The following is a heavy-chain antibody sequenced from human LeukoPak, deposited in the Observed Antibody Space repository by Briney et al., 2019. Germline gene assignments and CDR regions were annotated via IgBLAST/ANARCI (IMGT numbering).Heavy chain of an antibody. D-gene: IGHD2-21*02. CDR2: ISSDGSVT. Sequence: PGESLRLSCAVSGFSFSNYWMHWVRQDPGKGLVRVSYISSDGSVTKYAASVKGRFTISRDNAVNTLYLQMNSLRVEDTAVYYCVRGSLRLPRSTPDYWGQGTLVTVSS. V-gene: IGHV3-74*03. CDR1: GFSFSNYW. CDR3: VRGSLRLPRSTPDY. J-gene: IGHJ4*02.